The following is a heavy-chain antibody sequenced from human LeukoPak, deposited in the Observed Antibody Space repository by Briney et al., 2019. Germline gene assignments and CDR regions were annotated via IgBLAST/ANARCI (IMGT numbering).Heavy chain of an antibody. J-gene: IGHJ3*02. D-gene: IGHD3-9*01. CDR2: IIPFFGTA. CDR1: GGTFSSYA. V-gene: IGHV1-69*01. Sequence: ASVKVSCKASGGTFSSYAISWVRQAPGQGLEWMGGIIPFFGTANYAQKFQGRVTVTADESTTTAYMELSSLRSEDTAVYYCARGFGTYYDILTGQFDAFDIWGQGTMVTVSS. CDR3: ARGFGTYYDILTGQFDAFDI.